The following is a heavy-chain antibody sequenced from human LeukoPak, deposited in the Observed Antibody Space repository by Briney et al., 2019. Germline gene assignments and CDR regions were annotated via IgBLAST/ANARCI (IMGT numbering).Heavy chain of an antibody. CDR2: ISSSGSTI. Sequence: PGGTLRLSCAASGFTFSSYEMNWVRQAPGKGLEWVSYISSSGSTIYYADSVKGRFTISRDNAKNSLYLQMNSLRAEDTAVYYCARAITYYYGSGSYSWFDPWGQGTLVTVSS. D-gene: IGHD3-10*01. V-gene: IGHV3-48*03. CDR3: ARAITYYYGSGSYSWFDP. CDR1: GFTFSSYE. J-gene: IGHJ5*02.